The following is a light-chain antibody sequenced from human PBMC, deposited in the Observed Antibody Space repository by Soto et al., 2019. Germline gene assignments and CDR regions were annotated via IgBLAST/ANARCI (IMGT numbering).Light chain of an antibody. Sequence: EIVLTQSPATLSLSPGERATLSCRANQSVGYYLAWHQQKPGQAPRLLIYDASNRATGIPARFSGSGSGTAFTLTISGLQAEDVAVYYCQQYYNSWTFGQGTKVEIK. CDR1: QSVGYY. J-gene: IGKJ1*01. CDR3: QQYYNSWT. CDR2: DAS. V-gene: IGKV3-11*01.